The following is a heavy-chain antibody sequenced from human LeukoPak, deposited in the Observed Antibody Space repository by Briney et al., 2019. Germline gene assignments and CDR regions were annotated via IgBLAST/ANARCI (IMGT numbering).Heavy chain of an antibody. Sequence: GASVKVSCKASGYTFTGYYMHWVRQAPGQGLEWMGWINLNSGGTNYAQKFQGRVTMTRDTSISTAYMELGRLRSDDTAVYYCARGYYYDSSGYRNWFDPWGQGTLVTVSS. D-gene: IGHD3-22*01. CDR2: INLNSGGT. J-gene: IGHJ5*02. CDR3: ARGYYYDSSGYRNWFDP. V-gene: IGHV1-2*02. CDR1: GYTFTGYY.